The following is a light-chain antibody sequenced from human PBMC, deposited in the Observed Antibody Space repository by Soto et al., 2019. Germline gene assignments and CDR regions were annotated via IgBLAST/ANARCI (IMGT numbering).Light chain of an antibody. CDR3: QQYNNWPKM. J-gene: IGKJ1*01. Sequence: EIVMTQSPATLSVSPGERATLSCRASQGVSSNLAWYQQKPGQSPRLLIYRASTRATGVPARFSGSGSETEFTLTISSLQSEDFAVYYCQQYNNWPKMFGQGTKVEIK. V-gene: IGKV3-15*01. CDR1: QGVSSN. CDR2: RAS.